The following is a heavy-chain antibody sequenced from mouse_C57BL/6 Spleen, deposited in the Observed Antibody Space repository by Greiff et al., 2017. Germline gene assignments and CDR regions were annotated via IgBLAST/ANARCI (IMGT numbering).Heavy chain of an antibody. CDR3: AGGRKDFGD. CDR1: GYTFTSYW. Sequence: VQLQQPGAELVRPGSSVKLSCKASGYTFTSYWMHWVKQRPIQGLEWIGNIDPSDSGTHYNQKFKDKATVTVDNSSSTAYMQLSSLTSEDSAVFYCAGGRKDFGDWGQGTTLTVAS. J-gene: IGHJ2*01. CDR2: IDPSDSGT. V-gene: IGHV1-52*01.